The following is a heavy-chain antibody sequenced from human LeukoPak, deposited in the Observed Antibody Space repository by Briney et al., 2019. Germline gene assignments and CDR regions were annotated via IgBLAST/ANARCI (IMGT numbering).Heavy chain of an antibody. CDR3: ARRDFWSGYYNY. CDR2: INHSGST. J-gene: IGHJ4*02. Sequence: SETLSLTCAVYGGSFSGYYWSWIRQPPGKGLEWIGEINHSGSTNYNPSLKSRVTISVDTSKNQFSLKLSSVTAAGTAVYYCARRDFWSGYYNYWGQGTLVTVSS. CDR1: GGSFSGYY. D-gene: IGHD3-3*01. V-gene: IGHV4-34*01.